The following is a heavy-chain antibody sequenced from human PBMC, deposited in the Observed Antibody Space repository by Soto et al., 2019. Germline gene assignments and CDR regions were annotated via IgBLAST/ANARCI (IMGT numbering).Heavy chain of an antibody. Sequence: GASVKVSCKASGYTFTGYYMHWVRQAPGQGLERMGWINPNSGGTNYAQKFQGRVTMTRDTSISTAYMELSRLRSDDTAVYYCARVGSNPGGYYYYYGMDVWGQGTTVTVSS. CDR1: GYTFTGYY. CDR2: INPNSGGT. V-gene: IGHV1-2*02. J-gene: IGHJ6*02. CDR3: ARVGSNPGGYYYYYGMDV. D-gene: IGHD3-10*01.